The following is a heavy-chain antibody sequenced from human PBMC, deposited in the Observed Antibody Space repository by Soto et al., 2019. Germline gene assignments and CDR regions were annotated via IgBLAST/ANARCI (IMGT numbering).Heavy chain of an antibody. CDR3: ARALPGYSSGWYLDY. V-gene: IGHV4-59*01. CDR2: IYYSGST. CDR1: GGSISSYY. Sequence: QVQLQESGPGLVKPSETLSLTCTVSGGSISSYYWSWIRQPPGKGLEWIGYIYYSGSTNYNPSLKSRVTISVDTSKNQFSLKLSSVTAADTAVYYCARALPGYSSGWYLDYWGQGTLVTVSS. D-gene: IGHD6-19*01. J-gene: IGHJ4*02.